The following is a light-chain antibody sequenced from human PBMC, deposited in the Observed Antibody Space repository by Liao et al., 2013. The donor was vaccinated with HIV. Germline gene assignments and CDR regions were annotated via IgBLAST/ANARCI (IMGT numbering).Light chain of an antibody. CDR2: QDN. Sequence: SYDLTQAPSVSVSPGQSATITCSGDKLGDKYVSWYQQKPGQSPVLVIFQDNKRPSGVPGRFSGSNSENTATLTISGTQAMDEADYHCQAWDRTTVVFGAGTKVTVL. CDR1: KLGDKY. J-gene: IGLJ1*01. CDR3: QAWDRTTVV. V-gene: IGLV3-1*01.